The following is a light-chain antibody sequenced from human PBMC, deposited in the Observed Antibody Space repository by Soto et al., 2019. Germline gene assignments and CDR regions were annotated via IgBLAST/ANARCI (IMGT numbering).Light chain of an antibody. J-gene: IGKJ1*01. CDR3: QQRSITWT. V-gene: IGKV3-11*01. Sequence: IVLTQSPATLSLSPGERATLSCRASQSISHYLAWYQQKPGQAPRLLIYDASIRATGIPARFSGSGSGTDFTLTISSLEPDDFAVYYWQQRSITWTFGQGTKVEIK. CDR1: QSISHY. CDR2: DAS.